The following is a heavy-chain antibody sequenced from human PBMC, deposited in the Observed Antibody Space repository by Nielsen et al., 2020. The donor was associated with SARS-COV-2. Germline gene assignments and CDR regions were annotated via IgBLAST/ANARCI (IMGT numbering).Heavy chain of an antibody. CDR2: ISYGGSNK. V-gene: IGHV3-30*18. Sequence: VRQAPGKGLEWVAVISYGGSNKYYADSVKGRFTISRDNSKNTLYLQMNSLRAEDTAVYYCAKDWVITFGGVIPPDYWGQGTLVTVSS. J-gene: IGHJ4*02. CDR3: AKDWVITFGGVIPPDY. D-gene: IGHD3-16*02.